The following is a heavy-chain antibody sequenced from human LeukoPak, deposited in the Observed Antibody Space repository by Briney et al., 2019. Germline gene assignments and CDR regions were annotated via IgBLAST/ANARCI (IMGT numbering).Heavy chain of an antibody. Sequence: ASVKVSCKASGYTFTDFYMYWVRRAPGQGLEWMGWINPKNGGTNSPQKFLGRVTMTRDTSISTVYMELSSLRIDDTAVFYCGRGGDYDYVGGSYRPNDYWGQGTLVTVSS. CDR1: GYTFTDFY. CDR2: INPKNGGT. D-gene: IGHD3-16*02. CDR3: GRGGDYDYVGGSYRPNDY. V-gene: IGHV1-2*02. J-gene: IGHJ4*02.